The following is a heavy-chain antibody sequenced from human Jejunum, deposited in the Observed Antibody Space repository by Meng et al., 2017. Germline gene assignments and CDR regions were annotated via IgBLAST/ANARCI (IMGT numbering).Heavy chain of an antibody. CDR1: GISISDNY. CDR3: AGDAYYDSSVGNFQH. V-gene: IGHV3-66*02. D-gene: IGHD3-22*01. CDR2: IYSGGST. Sequence: GESLKISCAASGISISDNYMSWVRQAPGKGLEYVSVIYSGGSTYYADSVKGRFTISRDNSKNTLFLQMSSLRAEDTAVYYCAGDAYYDSSVGNFQHWGQDTLVTVSS. J-gene: IGHJ1*01.